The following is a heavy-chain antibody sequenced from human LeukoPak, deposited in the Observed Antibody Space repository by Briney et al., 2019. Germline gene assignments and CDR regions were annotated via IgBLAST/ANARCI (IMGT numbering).Heavy chain of an antibody. J-gene: IGHJ6*02. V-gene: IGHV1-45*02. Sequence: GSSVKVSCKASGYTFTYRYLHWVRQAPGQALEWMGWITPFNGNTNCAQKFQDRVTITRDRSMSTAYMELSSLRSEDTAMYYCARADYSYYGMDVWGQGTTVTVSS. D-gene: IGHD2-21*01. CDR1: GYTFTYRY. CDR3: ARADYSYYGMDV. CDR2: ITPFNGNT.